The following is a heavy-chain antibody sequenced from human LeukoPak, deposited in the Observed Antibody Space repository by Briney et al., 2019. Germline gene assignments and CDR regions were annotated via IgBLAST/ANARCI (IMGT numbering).Heavy chain of an antibody. CDR3: ASLGN. CDR1: GFTFSSYA. V-gene: IGHV3-7*01. D-gene: IGHD1-1*01. Sequence: GGSLRLSCAASGFTFSSYAMSWVRQAPGKGLEWVANIKQDGSEKFYVDSVKGRFTISRDNAKNSLYLQMNSLRADDTAVYYCASLGNWGQGTLVTVSS. CDR2: IKQDGSEK. J-gene: IGHJ4*02.